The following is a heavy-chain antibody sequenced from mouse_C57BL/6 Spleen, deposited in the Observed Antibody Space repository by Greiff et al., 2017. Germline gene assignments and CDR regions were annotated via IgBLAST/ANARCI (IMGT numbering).Heavy chain of an antibody. Sequence: VQRVESGPGLVQPSQSLSITCTVSGFSLTSYGVHWVRQSPGKGLEWLGVIWSGGSTDYNAAFISRLSISKDNSKSQVFFKMNSLQADDTAIYYCARAYSNTYGNYAMDYWGQGTSVTVSS. J-gene: IGHJ4*01. CDR3: ARAYSNTYGNYAMDY. CDR2: IWSGGST. V-gene: IGHV2-2*01. D-gene: IGHD2-5*01. CDR1: GFSLTSYG.